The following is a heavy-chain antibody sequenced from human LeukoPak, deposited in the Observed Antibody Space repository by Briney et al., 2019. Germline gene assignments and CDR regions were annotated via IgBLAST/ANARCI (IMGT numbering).Heavy chain of an antibody. V-gene: IGHV4-4*07. CDR3: ARGGGAYLRFDP. D-gene: IGHD2/OR15-2a*01. J-gene: IGHJ5*01. Sequence: SETLSLTCTISGGSISNYYWSWFRQPAGKGLEWIGRIYASGSTNYNPSLKSRVTMSVDTSKNQFSLKLSSVTAADTAVYYCARGGGAYLRFDPWGQGTLVTVSS. CDR2: IYASGST. CDR1: GGSISNYY.